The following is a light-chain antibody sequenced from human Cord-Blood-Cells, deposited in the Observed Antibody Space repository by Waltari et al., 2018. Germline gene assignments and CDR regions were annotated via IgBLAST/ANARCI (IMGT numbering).Light chain of an antibody. CDR2: KDS. CDR3: QSADSSGTYVV. CDR1: ALPKQY. Sequence: SYELTQPPSVSVSPGQTARITCSGDALPKQYAYCYQQKPGQAPVLVIYKDSERPSGIPDRFSGSSSGTTVTLTISGVQAEDEADYYCQSADSSGTYVVFGGGTKLTVL. J-gene: IGLJ2*01. V-gene: IGLV3-25*02.